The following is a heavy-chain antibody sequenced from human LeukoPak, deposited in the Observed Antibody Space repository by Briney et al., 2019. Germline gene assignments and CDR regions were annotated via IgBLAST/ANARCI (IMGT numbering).Heavy chain of an antibody. CDR2: ISYYGSNK. D-gene: IGHD6-19*01. CDR3: AKDPNTEYSSGWYFDY. J-gene: IGHJ4*02. V-gene: IGHV3-30*18. Sequence: TLRLSCVPSAFTVSSSGMLWVRQARSPGLESVAVISYYGSNKYHADSVKGRFTISRDNSKNTLYLQMNSLRAEDTAVYYCAKDPNTEYSSGWYFDYWGQGTLVTVSS. CDR1: AFTVSSSG.